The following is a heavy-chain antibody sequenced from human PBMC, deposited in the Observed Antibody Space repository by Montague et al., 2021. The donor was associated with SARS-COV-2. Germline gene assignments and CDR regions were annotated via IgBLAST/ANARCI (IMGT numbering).Heavy chain of an antibody. V-gene: IGHV3-30*04. CDR2: ISYDGSNK. J-gene: IGHJ6*02. D-gene: IGHD2-2*01. CDR1: GFTFSSYA. CDR3: ARQLIVFVPAAPGSPTPETYDYAMDV. Sequence: SLRLSCAASGFTFSSYAMHWVRQAPGKGLEWVAVISYDGSNKYYVDSVKGRFSISRDNSKNTLYLQMNSLRAEDTAVYYCARQLIVFVPAAPGSPTPETYDYAMDVWGQGTTVTVSS.